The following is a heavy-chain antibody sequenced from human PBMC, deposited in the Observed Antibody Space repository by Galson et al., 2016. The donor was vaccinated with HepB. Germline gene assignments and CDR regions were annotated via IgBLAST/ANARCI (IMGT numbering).Heavy chain of an antibody. CDR1: EFSLSTTGVG. Sequence: PALVKPTQTLTLTCTFSEFSLSTTGVGVGWIRQPPGKALEWLGLIFWDDEKRYSPYLKNRPTLTKDTSTNEVVLSMSYIAPVHTAKYYCGHTRLECFEHWGQGTLVTVSS. D-gene: IGHD3-3*01. CDR3: GHTRLECFEH. J-gene: IGHJ4*02. CDR2: IFWDDEK. V-gene: IGHV2-5*02.